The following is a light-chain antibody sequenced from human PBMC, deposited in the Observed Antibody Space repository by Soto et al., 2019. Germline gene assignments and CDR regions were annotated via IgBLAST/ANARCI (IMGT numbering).Light chain of an antibody. V-gene: IGKV3-15*01. J-gene: IGKJ1*01. CDR3: QHYHNWPPWT. CDR1: QSISSN. Sequence: EIVMTQSPATLSVSPGERAILSCRASQSISSNLAWYQQKPGQAPRLLIYGASTRATGIPARFSGSGSGTEFTLIIISLQSEDFAVYYCQHYHNWPPWTFGQGTTVEIK. CDR2: GAS.